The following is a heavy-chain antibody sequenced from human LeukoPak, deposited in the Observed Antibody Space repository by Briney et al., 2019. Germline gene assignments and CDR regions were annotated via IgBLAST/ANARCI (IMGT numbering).Heavy chain of an antibody. CDR2: VSYDGSSQ. D-gene: IGHD3-9*01. V-gene: IGHV3-30-3*01. J-gene: IGHJ4*02. Sequence: GGSLRLSCAASGFPFTAYGIHWVRQAPGKGLEWVAFVSYDGSSQYYADSVKGRFSISRDNSKNTLYLQMNSLRAEDTAVYYCARDRIRNFDYMYYFDSWGQGTLVTVSS. CDR3: ARDRIRNFDYMYYFDS. CDR1: GFPFTAYG.